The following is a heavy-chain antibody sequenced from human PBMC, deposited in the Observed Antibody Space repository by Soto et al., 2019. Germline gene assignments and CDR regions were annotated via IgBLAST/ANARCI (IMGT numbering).Heavy chain of an antibody. D-gene: IGHD1-20*01. CDR3: ATSQKGYNWNYFDH. V-gene: IGHV4-39*01. Sequence: KTSETLSLTCTVSGGSVSSVSYYWSWIRRPPGKGLEWIGYIYYSGFTSYNPSLESRVSVSVDTSKNQFSLKVSGVSAADTAVYYCATSQKGYNWNYFDHWGQGALVTVSS. CDR1: GGSVSSVSYY. J-gene: IGHJ4*02. CDR2: IYYSGFT.